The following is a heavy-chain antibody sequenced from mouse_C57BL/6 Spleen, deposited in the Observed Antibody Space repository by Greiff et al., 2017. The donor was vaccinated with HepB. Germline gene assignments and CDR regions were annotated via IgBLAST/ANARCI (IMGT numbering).Heavy chain of an antibody. CDR1: GYTFTSYW. J-gene: IGHJ3*01. CDR3: ARGGNYGFAY. V-gene: IGHV1-61*01. CDR2: IYPSDSET. D-gene: IGHD2-1*01. Sequence: QVQLQQPGAELVRPGSSVKLSCKASGYTFTSYWMDWVKQRPGQGLEWIGNIYPSDSETHYNQKFKDKATLTVDKSSSTAYMQLSSLTSVDSAVYYCARGGNYGFAYWGKGTLVTVSA.